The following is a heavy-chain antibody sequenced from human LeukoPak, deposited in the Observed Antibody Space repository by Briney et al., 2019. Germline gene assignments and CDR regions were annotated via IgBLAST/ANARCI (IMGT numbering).Heavy chain of an antibody. CDR2: IKSKIHGGTI. CDR3: AHRPGGLRLVGAKPSGYYFDY. V-gene: IGHV3-15*01. CDR1: GFTFDKAW. Sequence: GGSLRLSCAASGFTFDKAWMTWVRPAPGKGLEWVGRIKSKIHGGTIDYAAPVKGRFTISRDDSENTVYLQMSSLRTEDTATYYCAHRPGGLRLVGAKPSGYYFDYWGQGTLVTVSS. D-gene: IGHD1-26*01. J-gene: IGHJ4*02.